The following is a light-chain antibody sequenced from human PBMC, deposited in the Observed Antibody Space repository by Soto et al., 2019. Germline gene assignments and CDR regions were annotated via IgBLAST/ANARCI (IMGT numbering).Light chain of an antibody. V-gene: IGKV3-20*01. CDR3: QQYGSSPMYT. Sequence: EIVLTQSSGTLSLSPGERATLSCRATQSVSSSYLAWYQQKPGQAPRLLIYGASSRATGIPDRFSGSGSGTDFTFTISRLEPEDFAVYYCQQYGSSPMYTFGQGTKLEIK. CDR1: QSVSSSY. CDR2: GAS. J-gene: IGKJ2*01.